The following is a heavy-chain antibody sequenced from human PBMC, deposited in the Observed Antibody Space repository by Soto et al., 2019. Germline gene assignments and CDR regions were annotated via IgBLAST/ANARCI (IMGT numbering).Heavy chain of an antibody. J-gene: IGHJ6*02. V-gene: IGHV1-69*01. D-gene: IGHD3-22*01. Sequence: QVQLVQSGAEVKKPGSSVKVSCTASGGAFRNYAVSWVRQAPGQGLEWMGAVMPTFGAGVYAQKFQGRLTIFADESTNTAYLNVSSPTFEDAAIYYCAASRGFYEAMDAWGQGTTLTVSS. CDR3: AASRGFYEAMDA. CDR1: GGAFRNYA. CDR2: VMPTFGAG.